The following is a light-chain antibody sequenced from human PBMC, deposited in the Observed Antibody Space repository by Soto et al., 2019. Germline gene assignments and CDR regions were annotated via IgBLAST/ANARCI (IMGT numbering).Light chain of an antibody. CDR3: QQSHNLPWT. V-gene: IGKV1-12*01. Sequence: DIQITQAPASFAWCVWDRFTITCRASQGISSWLAWYQQKPGKAPKLLIYSASTLQSGVPSRFSGSGSGPDFTLTIASLQPEDSATYYCQQSHNLPWTFGPGTKVDIK. CDR2: SAS. CDR1: QGISSW. J-gene: IGKJ1*01.